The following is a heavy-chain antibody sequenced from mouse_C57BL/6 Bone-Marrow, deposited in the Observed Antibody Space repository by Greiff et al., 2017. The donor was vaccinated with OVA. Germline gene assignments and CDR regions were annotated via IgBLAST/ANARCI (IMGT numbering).Heavy chain of an antibody. CDR3: ARHDTVVVPQGFAY. Sequence: EVKLVESGGGLVKPGGSLKLSCAASGFTFSSYTMSWVRQTPEKRLEWVATISGGGGNTYYPDSVKGRFTISRDNAKNTLYLQMSSLRSEDTALYYCARHDTVVVPQGFAYWGQGTLVTVSA. CDR1: GFTFSSYT. V-gene: IGHV5-9*01. CDR2: ISGGGGNT. J-gene: IGHJ3*01. D-gene: IGHD1-1*01.